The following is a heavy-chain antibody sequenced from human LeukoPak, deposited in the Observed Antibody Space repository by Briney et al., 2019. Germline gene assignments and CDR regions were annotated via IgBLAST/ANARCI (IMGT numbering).Heavy chain of an antibody. CDR1: GYTFTSYD. CDR2: MNPNSGNT. D-gene: IGHD2-2*02. V-gene: IGHV1-8*01. CDR3: ARDHRYCSSTSCYTPYNWFDP. Sequence: GASVKVSCKASGYTFTSYDINWVRQATGQGLEWMGWMNPNSGNTGYAQKFQGRVTMTRNTSISTAYMELSSLRSEDTAVYYCARDHRYCSSTSCYTPYNWFDPWGQGTLVTVSS. J-gene: IGHJ5*02.